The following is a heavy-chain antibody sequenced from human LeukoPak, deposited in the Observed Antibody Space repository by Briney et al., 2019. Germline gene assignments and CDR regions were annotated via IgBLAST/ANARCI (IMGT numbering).Heavy chain of an antibody. D-gene: IGHD6-13*01. CDR2: INSDGSST. Sequence: GGSLRLSCAASGFTFSSYWMHWVRQAPGKGLVWVSRINSDGSSTSYADSVKGRFTISRDNSKNTLYLQMNSLRAEDTAVYYCAKRGSSSWYGSAFDIWGQGTMVTVSS. J-gene: IGHJ3*02. CDR3: AKRGSSSWYGSAFDI. CDR1: GFTFSSYW. V-gene: IGHV3-74*01.